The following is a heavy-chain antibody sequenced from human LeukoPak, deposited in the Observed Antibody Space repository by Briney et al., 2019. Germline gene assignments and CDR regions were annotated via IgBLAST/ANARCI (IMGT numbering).Heavy chain of an antibody. J-gene: IGHJ4*02. CDR2: ISYDGSNK. Sequence: GGSLRFSCAASGFTFSSYGMHWVRQAPGKGLEWVAVISYDGSNKHYADSVKGRFTISRDNSKNTLYLQMNSLRAEDTAVYYCAKDLAVAAYQYYFDYWGQGTLVTVSS. V-gene: IGHV3-30*18. CDR3: AKDLAVAAYQYYFDY. CDR1: GFTFSSYG. D-gene: IGHD6-6*01.